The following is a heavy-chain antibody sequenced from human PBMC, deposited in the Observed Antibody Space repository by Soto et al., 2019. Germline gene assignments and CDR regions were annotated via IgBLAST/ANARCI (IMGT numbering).Heavy chain of an antibody. CDR3: ARRGSYDFWMRHYDY. Sequence: ASVKVSCKVSGYTLTELSMHWVRQAPGKGLEWMGGFDPEDGETIYAQKFQGRVTMTADTSTDTAYMELSSLRSDDTAVYYCARRGSYDFWMRHYDYWGQGTLVTVSS. J-gene: IGHJ4*02. CDR2: FDPEDGET. V-gene: IGHV1-24*01. CDR1: GYTLTELS. D-gene: IGHD3-3*01.